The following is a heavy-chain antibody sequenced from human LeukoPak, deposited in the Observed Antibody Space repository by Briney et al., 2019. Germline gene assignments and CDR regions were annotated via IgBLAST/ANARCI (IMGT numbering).Heavy chain of an antibody. CDR2: IYYSGST. Sequence: SETLSHTRTVSGGSISSSNYYWGWIRQPPGKGLEWIGSIYYSGSTFYNPSLKSRVTISLDTSKNQFSLKLSSVTAADTAVYYCARSHSRGFYYMDVWGKGTAVTVSS. D-gene: IGHD3-22*01. CDR1: GGSISSSNYY. V-gene: IGHV4-39*01. J-gene: IGHJ6*03. CDR3: ARSHSRGFYYMDV.